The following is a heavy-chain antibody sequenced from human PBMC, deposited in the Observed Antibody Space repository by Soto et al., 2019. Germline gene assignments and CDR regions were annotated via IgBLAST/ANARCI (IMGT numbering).Heavy chain of an antibody. CDR1: GFTFSSYA. D-gene: IGHD7-27*01. CDR3: AKAEGGTWGTEYFQY. Sequence: EVQLLESGGALVQPGGSLRLSCAASGFTFSSYAMTWVRQAPGKGLEWVSLITGSGGDTYYGDSVKGRFTISRDNSKNTLFLHMNSLRVEDTAVYFCAKAEGGTWGTEYFQYWGPGTLVTVSS. J-gene: IGHJ1*01. V-gene: IGHV3-23*01. CDR2: ITGSGGDT.